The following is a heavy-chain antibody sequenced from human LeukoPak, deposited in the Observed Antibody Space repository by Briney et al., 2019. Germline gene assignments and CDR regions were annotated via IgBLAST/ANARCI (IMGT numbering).Heavy chain of an antibody. J-gene: IGHJ5*02. D-gene: IGHD3-16*01. CDR2: ISSGSSFI. Sequence: PGGSLRLSCAASGFTFGSYAMNWVRQAPGKGLEWVSSISSGSSFIYYADSVKGRFTTARDNAKNSLYLQMNSLRPEDTAIYYCVRDQGGERWFDPWGQGTLVTVSS. V-gene: IGHV3-21*01. CDR3: VRDQGGERWFDP. CDR1: GFTFGSYA.